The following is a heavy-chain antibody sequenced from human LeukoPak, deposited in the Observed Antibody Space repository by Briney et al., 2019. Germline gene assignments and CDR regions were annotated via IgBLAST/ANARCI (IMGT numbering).Heavy chain of an antibody. V-gene: IGHV4-4*07. CDR2: IYASGGT. CDR1: GGSISSYY. D-gene: IGHD2-2*01. Sequence: SETLSLTCTVSGGSISSYYWSWIRQPAGKGLEWIGRIYASGGTNYNPSLKSRLTISVDKSKNQFSLRLSSVTAADTAVYYCARSVGYCSSASCYVNWFDPCGQGTLVTVPS. CDR3: ARSVGYCSSASCYVNWFDP. J-gene: IGHJ5*02.